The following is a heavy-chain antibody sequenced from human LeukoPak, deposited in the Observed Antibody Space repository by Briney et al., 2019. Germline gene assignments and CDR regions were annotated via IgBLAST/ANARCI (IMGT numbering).Heavy chain of an antibody. D-gene: IGHD3-9*01. J-gene: IGHJ6*03. CDR3: ARTFYDISTGYYPTGYMDV. Sequence: PGGSLRLSCAASGFTFSSYSMNWVRQAPGKGLEWVSGIKSNGGSTGYADSVKGRFTISRDNAKNSLYLQMNSLRAEDTALYYCARTFYDISTGYYPTGYMDVWGKGTTVTVSS. V-gene: IGHV3-20*04. CDR2: IKSNGGST. CDR1: GFTFSSYS.